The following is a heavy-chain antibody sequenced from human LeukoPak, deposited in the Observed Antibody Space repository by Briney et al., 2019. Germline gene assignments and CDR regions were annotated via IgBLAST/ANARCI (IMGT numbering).Heavy chain of an antibody. CDR1: GASISSYF. CDR2: IYYSGST. V-gene: IGHV4-59*01. Sequence: KPSETLSLTCTVSGASISSYFWNWIRQPPGKGLEWIGYIYYSGSTNYNPSLKSRVTISLDTSTTQFSLKLSSVTAADTAVYYCVRDGNSGWNDLDYWGQGTLVTVSS. D-gene: IGHD1-1*01. CDR3: VRDGNSGWNDLDY. J-gene: IGHJ4*02.